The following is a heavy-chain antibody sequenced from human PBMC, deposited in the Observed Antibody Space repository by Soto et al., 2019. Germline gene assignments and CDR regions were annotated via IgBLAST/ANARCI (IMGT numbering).Heavy chain of an antibody. CDR2: IYYSGST. D-gene: IGHD2-2*01. J-gene: IGHJ4*02. CDR1: GASISSSSYY. Sequence: SETLSLTCTVSGASISSSSYYWVWIRQPPGKGLAWIGNIYYSGSTYSNPSLKSRLTISVDTSKNQFSLNLSSVTAADTAVYYCASFPYYCSSPSCYAKVYWGQGTLVTVAS. V-gene: IGHV4-39*01. CDR3: ASFPYYCSSPSCYAKVY.